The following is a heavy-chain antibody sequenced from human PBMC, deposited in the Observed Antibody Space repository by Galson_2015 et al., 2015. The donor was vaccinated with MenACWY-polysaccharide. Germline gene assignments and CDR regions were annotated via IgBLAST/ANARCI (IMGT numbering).Heavy chain of an antibody. CDR1: GGSISSNHW. V-gene: IGHV4-4*02. Sequence: ETLSLTCAVSGGSISSNHWWSWVRQPPGKGLEWIGEIYHTGTTNYNPSLESRLTISVNKSQSQFSLKLSSVTAADTAVYYCARRYRYATSDYYPAFDMWGQGTMVTVSS. CDR3: ARRYRYATSDYYPAFDM. CDR2: IYHTGTT. J-gene: IGHJ3*02. D-gene: IGHD2-2*01.